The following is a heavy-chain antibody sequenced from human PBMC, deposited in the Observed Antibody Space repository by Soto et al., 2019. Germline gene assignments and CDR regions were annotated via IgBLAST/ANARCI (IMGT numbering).Heavy chain of an antibody. D-gene: IGHD2-8*02. Sequence: PSETLSLTCAVSGGSISSGGYSWSWIRQPPGTGLEWIGEINHSGSTNYNPSLKSRVTISVDTSKNQFSLKLTSVTAAATAVYYCARDKITGLFDYWGQGTLVTVSS. CDR1: GGSISSGGYS. J-gene: IGHJ4*02. CDR2: INHSGST. V-gene: IGHV4-30-2*01. CDR3: ARDKITGLFDY.